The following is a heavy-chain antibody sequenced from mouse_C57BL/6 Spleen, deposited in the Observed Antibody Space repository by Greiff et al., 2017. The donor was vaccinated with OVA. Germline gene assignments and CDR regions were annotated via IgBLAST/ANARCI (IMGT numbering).Heavy chain of an antibody. CDR3: ARITTVVEGYFDV. D-gene: IGHD1-1*01. J-gene: IGHJ1*03. CDR1: GFTFSDYG. CDR2: ISSGSSTI. Sequence: VESGGGLVKPGGSLKLSCAASGFTFSDYGMHWVRQAPEKGLEWVAYISSGSSTIYYADTVKGRFTISRDNAKNTLFLQMTSLRSEDTAMYYCARITTVVEGYFDVWGTGTTVTVSS. V-gene: IGHV5-17*01.